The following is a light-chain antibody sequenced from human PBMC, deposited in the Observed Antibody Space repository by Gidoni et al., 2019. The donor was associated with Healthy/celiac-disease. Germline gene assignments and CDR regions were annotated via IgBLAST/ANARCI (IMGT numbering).Light chain of an antibody. J-gene: IGKJ3*01. CDR2: KAS. CDR3: QQYNSFLFT. Sequence: DIQMTQSPSTLSASVGDRVTITCRASQSISSWLAWYQQKPGKAPKLLIYKASSLESGVPSRFSGSGSGTEFTLTISSLQPDDLATYYCQQYNSFLFTFXPXTKVDIK. V-gene: IGKV1-5*03. CDR1: QSISSW.